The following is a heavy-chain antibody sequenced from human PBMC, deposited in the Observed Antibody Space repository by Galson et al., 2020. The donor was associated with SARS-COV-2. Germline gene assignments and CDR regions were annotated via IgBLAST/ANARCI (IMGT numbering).Heavy chain of an antibody. Sequence: ESGPTLVKPTQPLTLTCTFSGFSLTTSGMCVGWIRQPPGKALEWLARLDWDDDEYYSASLKTRLTISKDTSKNQVVLTMTNMDPVDTATYYCARIDSSGCRGNYWGQGTLVTVSS. D-gene: IGHD6-19*01. V-gene: IGHV2-70*11. CDR1: GFSLTTSGMC. CDR2: LDWDDDE. CDR3: ARIDSSGCRGNY. J-gene: IGHJ4*02.